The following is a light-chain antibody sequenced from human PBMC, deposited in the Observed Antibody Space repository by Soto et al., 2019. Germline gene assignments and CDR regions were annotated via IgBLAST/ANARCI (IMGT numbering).Light chain of an antibody. CDR2: GAS. Sequence: EIVLTQSPGTLSLSPGERATLSCRASQSVNINYLAWYQQKPGQAPRLLIFGASTSATGIPDRFSSSGSGTDFTLTISRLEPEAFAVYYCQQYGSSPTYTFGQRTKLEIK. V-gene: IGKV3-20*01. CDR3: QQYGSSPTYT. CDR1: QSVNINY. J-gene: IGKJ2*01.